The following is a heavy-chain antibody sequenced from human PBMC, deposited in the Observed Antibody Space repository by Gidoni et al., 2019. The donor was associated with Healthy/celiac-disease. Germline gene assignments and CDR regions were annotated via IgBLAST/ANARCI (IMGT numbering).Heavy chain of an antibody. CDR1: GFTFSHAW. J-gene: IGHJ4*02. Sequence: EVQLVVSGGGLVKPGASLRLSCAAFGFTFSHAWISWGRQAPGKGLEWVGRSKSKTDGGTTDYAAPVKGRFTISRDESKNTLYLQMNSLKTEDTAVYYCTTDRELDTAMVPYYFDYWGQGTLVTVSS. V-gene: IGHV3-15*01. CDR3: TTDRELDTAMVPYYFDY. D-gene: IGHD5-18*01. CDR2: SKSKTDGGTT.